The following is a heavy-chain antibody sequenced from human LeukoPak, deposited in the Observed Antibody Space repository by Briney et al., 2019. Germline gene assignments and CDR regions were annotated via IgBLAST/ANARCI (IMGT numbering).Heavy chain of an antibody. J-gene: IGHJ4*02. CDR2: IRYDGGNT. CDR1: GFIFSNYA. D-gene: IGHD2-15*01. CDR3: AKDGIFGMVDY. Sequence: PGGSLRLSCAASGFIFSNYAMQWVRQAPGMGLEWVAFIRYDGGNTYYADSVKGRFTISRDNSMNTLYLQMNSLRAEDTAVYYCAKDGIFGMVDYWGQGTLVTVSS. V-gene: IGHV3-30*02.